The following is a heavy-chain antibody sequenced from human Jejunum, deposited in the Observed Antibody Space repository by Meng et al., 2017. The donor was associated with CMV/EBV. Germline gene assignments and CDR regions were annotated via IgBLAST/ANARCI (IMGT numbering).Heavy chain of an antibody. J-gene: IGHJ4*02. D-gene: IGHD4-11*01. CDR3: ARGFGTEFYSPPYY. CDR2: INSDGIAT. Sequence: GFTFSDDWMHWVRQAPGKGLVWVSRINSDGIATNYADSVKGRFTFSRDNAKNTLFLQMDGLRAEDTALYYCARGFGTEFYSPPYYWSQGTLVTVSS. V-gene: IGHV3-74*01. CDR1: GFTFSDDW.